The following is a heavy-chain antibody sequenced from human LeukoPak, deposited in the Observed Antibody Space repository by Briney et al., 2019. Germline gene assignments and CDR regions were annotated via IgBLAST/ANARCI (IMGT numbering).Heavy chain of an antibody. Sequence: PGGPLRLSCAASGFTFSSYAMSWVRQAPGKGLEWVSAISGSGGSTYYADSVKGRFTISRDNSKNTLYLQMNSLRAEDTAVCYCAKEGGDSSGYSSYYFDYGGRETRVTVP. CDR1: GFTFSSYA. J-gene: IGHJ4*02. V-gene: IGHV3-23*01. CDR2: ISGSGGST. CDR3: AKEGGDSSGYSSYYFDY. D-gene: IGHD3-22*01.